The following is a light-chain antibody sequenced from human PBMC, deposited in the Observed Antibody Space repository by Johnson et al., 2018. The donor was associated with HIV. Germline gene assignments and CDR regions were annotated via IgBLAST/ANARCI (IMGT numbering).Light chain of an antibody. CDR1: SSNIGNNY. CDR2: DNN. CDR3: GTWDSSLSAYV. V-gene: IGLV1-51*01. J-gene: IGLJ1*01. Sequence: QSVLTQPPSVSAAPGQKLTISCSGSSSNIGNNYVSWYQQLPGTAPKLLIYDNNKRPSGIPDRFSGSKSGTSATLGITGLQTGDEADYYCGTWDSSLSAYVLGTGTKFTVL.